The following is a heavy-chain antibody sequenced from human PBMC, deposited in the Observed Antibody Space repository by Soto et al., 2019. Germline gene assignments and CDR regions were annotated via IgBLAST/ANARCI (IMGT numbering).Heavy chain of an antibody. CDR2: ISSSGSTI. CDR1: GFTFSSYE. V-gene: IGHV3-48*03. Sequence: GGSLRLSCAASGFTFSSYEMNWVRQAPGKGLEWVSYISSSGSTIYYADSVKGRFTISRDNAKNSLYLQMNSLRAEDTAVYYCAGDYIDDAFDIWGQGTMVTVSS. J-gene: IGHJ3*02. CDR3: AGDYIDDAFDI.